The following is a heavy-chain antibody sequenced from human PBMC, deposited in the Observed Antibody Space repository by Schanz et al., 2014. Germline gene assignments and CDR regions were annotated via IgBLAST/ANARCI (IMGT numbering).Heavy chain of an antibody. CDR1: GFTFSSYA. CDR2: ISGSGGST. Sequence: EMQLLESGGGLVKPGGSLRLSCAASGFTFSSYAMTWVRQAPGMGLEWVSAISGSGGSTYYADSVKGRFTISRDNSKNTLYLQMNSLRAEDTAVYYCAKGRFGELSAFDIWGQGTMVTVSS. D-gene: IGHD3-10*01. V-gene: IGHV3-23*01. J-gene: IGHJ3*02. CDR3: AKGRFGELSAFDI.